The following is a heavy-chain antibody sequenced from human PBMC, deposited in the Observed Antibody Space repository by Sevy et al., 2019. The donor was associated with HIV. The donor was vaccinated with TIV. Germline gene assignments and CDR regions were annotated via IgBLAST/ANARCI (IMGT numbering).Heavy chain of an antibody. J-gene: IGHJ3*02. CDR2: ISGSGGST. V-gene: IGHV3-23*01. CDR3: AKDPPEYSSSSGADAFDI. D-gene: IGHD6-6*01. CDR1: GFTFSSYA. Sequence: GGSLRLSCAASGFTFSSYAMSWVRQAPGKGLEWDSAISGSGGSTYYADSVKGRFTISRDNSKNTLYLQMNSLRAEDTAVYYCAKDPPEYSSSSGADAFDIWGQGTMVTVSS.